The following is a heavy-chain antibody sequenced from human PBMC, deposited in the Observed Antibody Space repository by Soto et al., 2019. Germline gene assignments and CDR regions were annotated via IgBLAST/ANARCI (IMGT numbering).Heavy chain of an antibody. CDR2: IYYSGST. V-gene: IGHV4-39*07. CDR1: GGSISSSSYY. CDR3: ARGGGSYYYHWFDP. D-gene: IGHD1-26*01. Sequence: SETLSLTCTVSGGSISSSSYYWGWIRQPPGKGLEWIGSIYYSGSTYYNPSLKSRVTISVDTSKNQFSLKLSSVTAADPAVYYCARGGGSYYYHWFDPWGQGTLVTVSS. J-gene: IGHJ5*02.